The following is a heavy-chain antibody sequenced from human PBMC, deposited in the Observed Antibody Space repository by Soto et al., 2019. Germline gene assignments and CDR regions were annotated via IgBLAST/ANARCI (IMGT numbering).Heavy chain of an antibody. CDR1: GGSISSSSYY. CDR2: IYYSGST. CDR3: ASPPGGGYCTNGVCPLGY. V-gene: IGHV4-39*01. Sequence: TSETLSLTCTVSGGSISSSSYYWGWIRQPPGKGLEWIGSIYYSGSTYYNPSLKSRVTISVDTSKNQFSLKLSSVTAADTAVYYCASPPGGGYCTNGVCPLGYWGQGTLVTVSS. J-gene: IGHJ4*02. D-gene: IGHD2-8*01.